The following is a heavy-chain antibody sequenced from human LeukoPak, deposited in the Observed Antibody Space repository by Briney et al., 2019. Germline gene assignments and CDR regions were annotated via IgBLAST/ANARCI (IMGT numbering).Heavy chain of an antibody. V-gene: IGHV3-7*01. CDR1: GGSFSGYY. Sequence: ETLSLTCAVYGGSFSGYYWSWIRQPPGKGLEWVATMTHDGSDKYYLDSVNGRFTISRDSAKNSIYLQMNSLRVEDTATYYCAKGDLEYWGLGTLVTVSS. CDR3: AKGDLEY. CDR2: MTHDGSDK. J-gene: IGHJ4*02.